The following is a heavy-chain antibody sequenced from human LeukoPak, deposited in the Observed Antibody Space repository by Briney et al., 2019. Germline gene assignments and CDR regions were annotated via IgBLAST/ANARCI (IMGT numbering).Heavy chain of an antibody. Sequence: ASVKVSCKASGGTFSSYAISRVRQAPGQGLEWMGGIIPIFGTANYAQKFQGRVTMTRSASINTAYMELTNLRSEDTAVYYCARAPRSWGFDYWGQGTLVTVSS. CDR1: GGTFSSYA. V-gene: IGHV1-69*05. D-gene: IGHD7-27*01. J-gene: IGHJ4*02. CDR2: IIPIFGTA. CDR3: ARAPRSWGFDY.